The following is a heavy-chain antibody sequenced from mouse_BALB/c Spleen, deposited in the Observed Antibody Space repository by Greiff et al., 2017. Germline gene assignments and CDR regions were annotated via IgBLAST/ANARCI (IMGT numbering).Heavy chain of an antibody. D-gene: IGHD1-1*01. CDR2: ISDGGSDT. Sequence: EVQLVESGGGLVKPGGSLKLSCAASGFTFSDYYMNWVRQTPEKRLEWVATISDGGSDTYYPDSVKGRITISRDNAKNNLYLQMSSLMSEDTAMYYCSRDLSHAMDYWGQGTSVTVSS. J-gene: IGHJ4*01. V-gene: IGHV5-4*02. CDR3: SRDLSHAMDY. CDR1: GFTFSDYY.